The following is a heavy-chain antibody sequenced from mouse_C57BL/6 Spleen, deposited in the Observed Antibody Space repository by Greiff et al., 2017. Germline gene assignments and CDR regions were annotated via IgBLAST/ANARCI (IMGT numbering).Heavy chain of an antibody. V-gene: IGHV5-9*01. D-gene: IGHD5-1*01. Sequence: EVKLVESGGGLVKPGGSLKLSCAASGFTFSSYTMSWVRQTPEKRLEWVATISGGGGNTYYPDSVKGRFTISRDNAKNTLYLQMSSLRSEDTALYYCARDEYVDVLFAYWGQGTLVTVAA. J-gene: IGHJ3*01. CDR1: GFTFSSYT. CDR3: ARDEYVDVLFAY. CDR2: ISGGGGNT.